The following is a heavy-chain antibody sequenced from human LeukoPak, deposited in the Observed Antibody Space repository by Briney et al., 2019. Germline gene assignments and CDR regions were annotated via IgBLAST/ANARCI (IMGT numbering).Heavy chain of an antibody. CDR1: GGSISSGDYY. Sequence: SETLSLTCTVSGGSISSGDYYWSWIRQPPGKGLEWIGYIYYSGSTYYNPSLKSRVTISVDTSKNQFSLKLSSVTAADTAVYYCARVSGQQLYFYWGQGTLVAVSS. CDR2: IYYSGST. CDR3: ARVSGQQLYFY. D-gene: IGHD6-13*01. V-gene: IGHV4-30-4*08. J-gene: IGHJ4*02.